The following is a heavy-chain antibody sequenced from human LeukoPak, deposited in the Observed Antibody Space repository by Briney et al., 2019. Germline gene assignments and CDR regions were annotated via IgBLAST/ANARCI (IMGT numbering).Heavy chain of an antibody. CDR2: IYYSGST. D-gene: IGHD2-2*01. CDR3: ARDPGPYCTTTTCYVDY. Sequence: PSETLSLTCTVSGGSISSGDYYWSWIRQPPGKGLEWIGYIYYSGSTNYNPSLKSRVTISLDTSKNQFSLKLSSVTAADTAVYYCARDPGPYCTTTTCYVDYWGQGSLDTVS. V-gene: IGHV4-61*08. CDR1: GGSISSGDYY. J-gene: IGHJ4*02.